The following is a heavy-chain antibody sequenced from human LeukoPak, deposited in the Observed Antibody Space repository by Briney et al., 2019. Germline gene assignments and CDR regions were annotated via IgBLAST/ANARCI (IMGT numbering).Heavy chain of an antibody. J-gene: IGHJ4*02. Sequence: SETLSLTCTVSGGSISSYYWSWIRQPPGKGLEWIGYIYYSGSTNYNPSLKSRVTISVDTSKNQFSLKPSSVTAADTAVYYCARVYWNYFDYWGQGNLVTVSS. V-gene: IGHV4-59*01. CDR3: ARVYWNYFDY. D-gene: IGHD2-15*01. CDR1: GGSISSYY. CDR2: IYYSGST.